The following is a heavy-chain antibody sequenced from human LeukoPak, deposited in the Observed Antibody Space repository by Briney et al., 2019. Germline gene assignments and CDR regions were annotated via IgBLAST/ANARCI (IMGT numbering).Heavy chain of an antibody. V-gene: IGHV2-70*11. CDR3: ARGSSSWYSVWFDP. J-gene: IGHJ5*02. D-gene: IGHD6-13*01. CDR2: IDWDDDK. Sequence: SGPALVKPTQTLTLTCTFSGFSLSTSGMWVSWIRQPPGKALEWLARIDWDDDKYYSTSLKTRLTISKDTSKNQVVLTMTNMDPVDTATYYCARGSSSWYSVWFDPWGQGTLVTVSS. CDR1: GFSLSTSGMW.